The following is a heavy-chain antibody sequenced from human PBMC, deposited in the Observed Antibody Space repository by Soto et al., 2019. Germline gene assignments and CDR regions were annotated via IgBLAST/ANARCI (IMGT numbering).Heavy chain of an antibody. CDR1: GGTFSSYP. CDR3: ARVGHITNYGMAV. CDR2: ILPFFGTS. D-gene: IGHD1-26*01. Sequence: QVQLVPSGAEVKKPGSSVKVSCGASGGTFSSYPINWVRQAPGQGLEWMGGILPFFGTSNYAQKFQGRVTSTADESTSTAYMELRSLRSEDTAVYYCARVGHITNYGMAVWGQGTTVTVSS. J-gene: IGHJ6*02. V-gene: IGHV1-69*01.